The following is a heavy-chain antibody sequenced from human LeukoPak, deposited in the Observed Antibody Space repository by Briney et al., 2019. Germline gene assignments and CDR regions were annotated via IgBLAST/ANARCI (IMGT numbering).Heavy chain of an antibody. D-gene: IGHD2-2*01. CDR1: GFTFSRYS. CDR3: ARDSYCSSTSCYVDY. J-gene: IGHJ4*02. V-gene: IGHV3-21*01. CDR2: IGSSSGFI. Sequence: MTGGSLRLSCAASGFTFSRYSMNWVRQAPGKGLEWVSSIGSSSGFIYYADSVKGRFTISRDNAKNSLYLQMNSLRAEDTAVYYCARDSYCSSTSCYVDYWGRGTLVTVSS.